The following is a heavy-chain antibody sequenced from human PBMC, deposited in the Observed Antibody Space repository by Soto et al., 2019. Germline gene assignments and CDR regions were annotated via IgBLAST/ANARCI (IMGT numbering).Heavy chain of an antibody. D-gene: IGHD3-22*01. Sequence: SVTLSLTCTVSGGSISSYYWSWIRQPPGKGLEWIGYIYYSGSTNYNPSLKSRVTISVDTSKNQFSLKLSSVTAADTAVYYCARAFPYYDSSGYYAQYYFDYWGQGTLVTVSS. CDR3: ARAFPYYDSSGYYAQYYFDY. J-gene: IGHJ4*02. V-gene: IGHV4-59*01. CDR2: IYYSGST. CDR1: GGSISSYY.